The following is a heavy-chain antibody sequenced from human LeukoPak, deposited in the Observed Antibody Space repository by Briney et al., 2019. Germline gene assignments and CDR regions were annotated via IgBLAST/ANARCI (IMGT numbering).Heavy chain of an antibody. Sequence: GASVKVSCKASGYTFTHHGISWVRQAPGQGLEWMGWISCYNGDTMYAQNVQGRVTMTTDTSTRTAYIELRSLRSDDTAVYYCARESLGSSWQNFDYWGQGALVTVSS. CDR3: ARESLGSSWQNFDY. D-gene: IGHD6-13*01. J-gene: IGHJ4*02. CDR2: ISCYNGDT. V-gene: IGHV1-18*01. CDR1: GYTFTHHG.